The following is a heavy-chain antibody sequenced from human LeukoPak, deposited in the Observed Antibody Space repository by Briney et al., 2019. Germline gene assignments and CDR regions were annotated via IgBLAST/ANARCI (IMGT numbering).Heavy chain of an antibody. Sequence: LTGGSLRLSCAASGFTVSSNYMSWVRQAPGKGLEWVSIISSSGSDTYYADSVKGRFTIARDDPQSTLYLQMNILKADDTAIYYCARQGEGTTDYWGQGTLVTVSS. J-gene: IGHJ4*02. CDR1: GFTVSSNY. V-gene: IGHV3-53*01. CDR3: ARQGEGTTDY. CDR2: ISSSGSDT. D-gene: IGHD2/OR15-2a*01.